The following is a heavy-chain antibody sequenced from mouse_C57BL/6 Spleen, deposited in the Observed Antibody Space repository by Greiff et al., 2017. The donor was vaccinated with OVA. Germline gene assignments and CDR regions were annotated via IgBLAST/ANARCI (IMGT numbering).Heavy chain of an antibody. D-gene: IGHD2-3*01. Sequence: VQLQQPGAELVRPGSSVKLSCKASGYTFTSYWMHWVKQRPIQGLEWIGNIDPSDSETHYNQKFKDKATLTVDKSSSTAYMQLSSLTSEDSAGYYCARSWLLPYYYAMDYWGQGTSVTVSS. CDR3: ARSWLLPYYYAMDY. V-gene: IGHV1-52*01. CDR2: IDPSDSET. CDR1: GYTFTSYW. J-gene: IGHJ4*01.